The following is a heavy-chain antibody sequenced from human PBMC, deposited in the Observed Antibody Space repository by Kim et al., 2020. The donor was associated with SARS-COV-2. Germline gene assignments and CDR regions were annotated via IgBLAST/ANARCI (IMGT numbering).Heavy chain of an antibody. V-gene: IGHV3-53*04. CDR1: DFTVSSNY. J-gene: IGHJ3*02. CDR2: IYSGGST. CDR3: ASTMVRGKDAFDI. D-gene: IGHD3-10*01. Sequence: GGSLRLSCAASDFTVSSNYMTWVRQAPGKGLEWVSVIYSGGSTYYADSVKGRFTISRHNSKNTLYLQMSSLRAEDTAVYYCASTMVRGKDAFDIWGQGTMVTVSS.